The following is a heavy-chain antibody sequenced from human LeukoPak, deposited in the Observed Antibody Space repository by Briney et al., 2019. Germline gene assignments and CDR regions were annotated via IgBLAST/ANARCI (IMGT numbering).Heavy chain of an antibody. V-gene: IGHV3-48*01. J-gene: IGHJ4*02. CDR1: GFTFSNYN. CDR3: ARDFLEDDY. Sequence: GGSLRLSCSASGFTFSNYNMKWVRQAPGKGLEWVSYISSSSSTIHYAESVKGRFTISRDNARNSLYLQMNSLRAEDTAVYYCARDFLEDDYWGQGTLVTVSS. D-gene: IGHD3-3*01. CDR2: ISSSSSTI.